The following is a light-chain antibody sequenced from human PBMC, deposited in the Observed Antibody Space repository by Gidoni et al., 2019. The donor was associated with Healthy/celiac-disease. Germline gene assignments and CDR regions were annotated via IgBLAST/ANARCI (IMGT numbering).Light chain of an antibody. CDR3: MQGTHWPRT. V-gene: IGKV2-30*02. J-gene: IGKJ1*01. Sequence: EVVLTQSPLSLPVTLGQPASISCRASQSLVHSDGNTYLNWFQQRPGHSPRRLIYEVSNRDSGVPDRISGSGSGTDFTLKISRVEAEDVGVYYCMQGTHWPRTFGQGTKVEIK. CDR1: QSLVHSDGNTY. CDR2: EVS.